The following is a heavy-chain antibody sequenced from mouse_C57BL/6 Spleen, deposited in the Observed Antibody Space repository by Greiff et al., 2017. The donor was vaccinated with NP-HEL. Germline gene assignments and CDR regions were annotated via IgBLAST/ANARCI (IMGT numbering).Heavy chain of an antibody. J-gene: IGHJ1*03. D-gene: IGHD2-3*01. CDR3: ARNGYYAGYFDV. V-gene: IGHV1-64*01. Sequence: QVQLQQPGAELVKPGASVKLSCKASGYTFTSYWMHWVKQRPGQGLEWIGMIHPNSGSTNYNEKFKSKATLTVDKSSSTAYMQLSSLTSEDSAVYYCARNGYYAGYFDVWGTGTTVTVSS. CDR1: GYTFTSYW. CDR2: IHPNSGST.